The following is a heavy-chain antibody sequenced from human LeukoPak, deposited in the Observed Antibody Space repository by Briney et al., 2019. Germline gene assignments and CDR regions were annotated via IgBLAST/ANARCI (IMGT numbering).Heavy chain of an antibody. V-gene: IGHV3-21*01. CDR3: ARDILTGYYRRGNWFDP. D-gene: IGHD3-9*01. CDR2: ISSSSSYI. J-gene: IGHJ5*02. CDR1: GFTFSSYS. Sequence: PGGSLRLSCAASGFTFSSYSMNWVRQAPGKGLEWVSSISSSSSYIHYADSVKGRFTISRDNAKNSLYLQMNSLRAEDTAVYYCARDILTGYYRRGNWFDPWGQGTLVTVSS.